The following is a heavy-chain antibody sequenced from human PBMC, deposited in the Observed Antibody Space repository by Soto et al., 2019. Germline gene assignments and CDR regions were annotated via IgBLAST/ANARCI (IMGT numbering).Heavy chain of an antibody. Sequence: ASVKVSCMASVYTFTSYEMRWVRQAPGQRLERMGWINAGNGNTKYSQKFQGRVTITRDTSASTAYMELSSVTAADTAVYYCARLQEDPYGYSDYWGQGTLVTISS. CDR1: VYTFTSYE. J-gene: IGHJ4*02. D-gene: IGHD4-17*01. V-gene: IGHV1-3*01. CDR3: ARLQEDPYGYSDY. CDR2: INAGNGNT.